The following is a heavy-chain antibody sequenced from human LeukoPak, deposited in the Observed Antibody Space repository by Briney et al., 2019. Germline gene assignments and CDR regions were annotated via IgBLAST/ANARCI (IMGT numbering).Heavy chain of an antibody. CDR1: GYIFTDYR. CDR3: ATEDSRSGSYYDP. Sequence: ASVKVSCKASGYIFTDYRLHWVRQAPGQGLEWMGRINPKSGDTNYAQKFQGRVTMASDTSITTAYMELPRLKSDDTAFYFCATEDSRSGSYYDPWGQGTLVTVSS. V-gene: IGHV1-2*06. J-gene: IGHJ5*02. CDR2: INPKSGDT. D-gene: IGHD1-26*01.